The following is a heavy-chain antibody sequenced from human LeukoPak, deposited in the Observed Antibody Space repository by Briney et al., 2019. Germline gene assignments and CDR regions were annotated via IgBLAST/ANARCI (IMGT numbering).Heavy chain of an antibody. CDR3: ARRVGWFGEPKSYYYYMDV. J-gene: IGHJ6*03. Sequence: HPGGSLRLSCAASGFTFSSYAMHWVRQAPGKGLEYVSAISSNGGSTYYANSVKGRFTISRDNSKNTLYLQMGSLRAEDMAVYYCARRVGWFGEPKSYYYYMDVWGKGTTVTISS. V-gene: IGHV3-64*01. CDR1: GFTFSSYA. D-gene: IGHD3-10*01. CDR2: ISSNGGST.